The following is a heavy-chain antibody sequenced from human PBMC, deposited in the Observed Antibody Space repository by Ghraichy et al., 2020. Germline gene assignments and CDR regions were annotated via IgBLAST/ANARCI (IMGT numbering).Heavy chain of an antibody. CDR1: GGSISSSSYY. Sequence: SETLSLTCTVSGGSISSSSYYWGWIRQPPGKGLEWIGSIYYSGSTYYNPSLKSRVTISVDTSKNQFSLKLSSVTAADTAVYYCARPSSGWYGDYYYYGMDVWGQGTTVTVSS. CDR3: ARPSSGWYGDYYYYGMDV. D-gene: IGHD6-19*01. J-gene: IGHJ6*02. V-gene: IGHV4-39*01. CDR2: IYYSGST.